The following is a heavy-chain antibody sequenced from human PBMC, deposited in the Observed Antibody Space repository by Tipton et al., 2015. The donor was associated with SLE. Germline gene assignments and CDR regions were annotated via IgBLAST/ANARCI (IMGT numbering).Heavy chain of an antibody. CDR2: TYYRSKWYN. D-gene: IGHD6-13*01. Sequence: LRLSCAISGDSVSSNSAAWNWIRQSPSRGLEWLGRTYYRSKWYNDYAVSVKSRITINPDTSKNQFSLQLNSVTPEDTAVYYCARALQQLVGADAFDIWGQGTMVTVSS. CDR3: ARALQQLVGADAFDI. J-gene: IGHJ3*02. CDR1: GDSVSSNSAA. V-gene: IGHV6-1*01.